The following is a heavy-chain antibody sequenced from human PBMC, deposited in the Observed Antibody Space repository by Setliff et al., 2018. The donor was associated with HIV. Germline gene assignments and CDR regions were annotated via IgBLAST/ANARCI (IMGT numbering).Heavy chain of an antibody. D-gene: IGHD4-4*01. CDR2: ISAYDDDT. CDR3: ARVGLSAVPFPTVY. J-gene: IGHJ4*02. V-gene: IGHV1-18*01. CDR1: TYTFTNYA. Sequence: ASVKVSCKASTYTFTNYAITWVRQAPGQRPEWMGWISAYDDDTKYAQKFHNRLSMTADTSTTTAYMDLRGLTSDDTGVYYCARVGLSAVPFPTVYWGQGTLVTSPQ.